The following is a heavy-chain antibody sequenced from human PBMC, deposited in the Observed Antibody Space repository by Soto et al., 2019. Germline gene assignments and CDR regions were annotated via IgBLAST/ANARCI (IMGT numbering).Heavy chain of an antibody. V-gene: IGHV4-59*01. CDR3: AREHGFSYGLNYFDP. Sequence: QVQLQESGPGLVKPSETLSLTCTVSGGSINNYYWSWIRQPPGKGLEWIGYIYDSGSTNYNPSLKSRVPMSVDTSKNQFSLNLSSVTAADTAVYYCAREHGFSYGLNYFDPWGQGTLVTVSS. J-gene: IGHJ5*02. D-gene: IGHD5-18*01. CDR2: IYDSGST. CDR1: GGSINNYY.